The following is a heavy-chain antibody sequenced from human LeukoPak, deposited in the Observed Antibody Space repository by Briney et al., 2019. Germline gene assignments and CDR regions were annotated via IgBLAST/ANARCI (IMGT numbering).Heavy chain of an antibody. Sequence: GGSLRLSCAASGFTFSTYAMRWVRQAPGKGLEWVSSISGSDGNTYYADSVKGRFTISRDNYRNTVDLQMNSLRVEDTAVYHCARGVASSNWPHWFDPWGQGTLVSVSS. CDR2: ISGSDGNT. V-gene: IGHV3-23*01. D-gene: IGHD6-13*01. CDR1: GFTFSTYA. J-gene: IGHJ5*02. CDR3: ARGVASSNWPHWFDP.